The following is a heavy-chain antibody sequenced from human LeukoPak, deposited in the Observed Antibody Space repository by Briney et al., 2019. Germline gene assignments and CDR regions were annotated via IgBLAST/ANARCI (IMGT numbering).Heavy chain of an antibody. D-gene: IGHD3-22*01. Sequence: GRSLRLSCAASGFTFSSYSMHWVREAPGKGLEWVAVIWYDGSNKYYADSVKGRFTISRDNSKNTLYLQMNSLRAEDTAVYYCAKDSGYYSPGAFDIWGQGTMVTVSS. CDR2: IWYDGSNK. CDR3: AKDSGYYSPGAFDI. CDR1: GFTFSSYS. J-gene: IGHJ3*02. V-gene: IGHV3-33*06.